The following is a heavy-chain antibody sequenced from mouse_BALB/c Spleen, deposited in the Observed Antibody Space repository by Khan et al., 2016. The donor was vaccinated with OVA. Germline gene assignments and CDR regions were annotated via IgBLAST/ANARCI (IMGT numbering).Heavy chain of an antibody. J-gene: IGHJ2*02. Sequence: DVQLQESGPGLVQPSQSLSLTCTVTGYSITSDYAWNWLRQFPGNKLEWMGFISYSGNTKYNPSLKSRFSITRDTSKNQFFLQLNSVTTEDTATYYCARVYGGDFDYWGQGTSLTVSS. CDR1: GYSITSDYA. V-gene: IGHV3-2*02. D-gene: IGHD1-1*01. CDR2: ISYSGNT. CDR3: ARVYGGDFDY.